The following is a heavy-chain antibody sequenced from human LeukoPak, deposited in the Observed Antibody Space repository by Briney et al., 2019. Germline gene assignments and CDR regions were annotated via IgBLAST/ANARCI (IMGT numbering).Heavy chain of an antibody. D-gene: IGHD1-26*01. CDR1: GGSISSNNYY. Sequence: SETLSLTCTVSGGSISSNNYYWGWIRQPPGKGLEWIGTIYYSGTTYYNPSLKSRVSISVDTSKNQFSLKLTSVTAADTAVYYCARHSGSFYGQYDYWGQGTLVTVSS. CDR2: IYYSGTT. J-gene: IGHJ4*02. V-gene: IGHV4-39*01. CDR3: ARHSGSFYGQYDY.